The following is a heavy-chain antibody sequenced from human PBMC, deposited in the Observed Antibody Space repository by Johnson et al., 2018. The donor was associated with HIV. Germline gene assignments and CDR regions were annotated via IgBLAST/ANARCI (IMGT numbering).Heavy chain of an antibody. V-gene: IGHV3-7*01. D-gene: IGHD6-6*01. J-gene: IGHJ3*02. Sequence: VQLVESGGGLVQPGGSLRLSCAASGFTFSSYWMSWVRQAPGKGLEWVANIKQDGSEKYYVDSVKGRFTISRDNSKNTLYLQMNSLRAEDTAVYYCAREFLPTAYSSSSSAFDIWGQGTMVTVSS. CDR2: IKQDGSEK. CDR3: AREFLPTAYSSSSSAFDI. CDR1: GFTFSSYW.